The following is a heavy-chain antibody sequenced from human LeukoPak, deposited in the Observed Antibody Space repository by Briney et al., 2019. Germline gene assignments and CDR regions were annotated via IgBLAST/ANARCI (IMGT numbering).Heavy chain of an antibody. CDR3: ARGVAAAGTIWFDP. Sequence: RASETLSLTCTVSGGSISSYYWSWIRQPPGKGLEWIGRIYTSGSTNYNPSLKSRVTISVDTSKNQFSLKLSSVTAADTAVYYCARGVAAAGTIWFDPWGQGALVTVSS. J-gene: IGHJ5*02. CDR2: IYTSGST. V-gene: IGHV4-4*08. CDR1: GGSISSYY. D-gene: IGHD6-13*01.